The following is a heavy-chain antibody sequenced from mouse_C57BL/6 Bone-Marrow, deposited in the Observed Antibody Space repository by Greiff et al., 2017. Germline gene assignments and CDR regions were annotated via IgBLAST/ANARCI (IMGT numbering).Heavy chain of an antibody. J-gene: IGHJ2*01. V-gene: IGHV5-4*03. CDR2: ISDGGSYT. D-gene: IGHD1-2*01. CDR3: ARGDYNGAGVYFDY. Sequence: EVKLMESGGGLVKPGGSLKLSCAASGFTFSSYAMSWVRQTPEKRLEWVATISDGGSYTYYPDNVKGRFTISRDNAKNNLYLQMSHLHSEHTAMYYWARGDYNGAGVYFDYWGQGTTLTVSS. CDR1: GFTFSSYA.